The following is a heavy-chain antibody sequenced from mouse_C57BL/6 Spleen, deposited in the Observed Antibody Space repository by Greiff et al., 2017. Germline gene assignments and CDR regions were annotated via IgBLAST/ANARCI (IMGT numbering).Heavy chain of an antibody. Sequence: QVQLQQPGTALVKPGASVKLSCKASGYTFTSYWMHWVQQRPGQGLEWIGNINPSNGGTNYNEKFKSKATLTVDKSSSTAYMQLSSLTSEDSAVYYCTRRYYGRSHWYFDVWGTGTTVTVSS. D-gene: IGHD1-1*01. CDR1: GYTFTSYW. CDR3: TRRYYGRSHWYFDV. J-gene: IGHJ1*03. V-gene: IGHV1-53*01. CDR2: INPSNGGT.